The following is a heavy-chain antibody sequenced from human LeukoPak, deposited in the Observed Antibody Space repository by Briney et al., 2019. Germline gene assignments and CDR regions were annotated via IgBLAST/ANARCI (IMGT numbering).Heavy chain of an antibody. CDR1: GYTFTSYD. V-gene: IGHV1-8*01. J-gene: IGHJ6*03. CDR2: MNPNSGNT. D-gene: IGHD6-13*01. CDR3: ASGYSSSWPRGLFYYYMDV. Sequence: GASVKVSCKASGYTFTSYDINWVRQATGQGLEWMGWMNPNSGNTGYAQKFQGRVTMTRNTSISTAYMELSSLRSEDTAVYYCASGYSSSWPRGLFYYYMDVWGKGTTVTVSS.